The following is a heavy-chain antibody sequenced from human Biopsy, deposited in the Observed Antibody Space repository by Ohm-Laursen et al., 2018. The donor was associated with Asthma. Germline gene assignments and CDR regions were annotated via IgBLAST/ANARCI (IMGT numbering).Heavy chain of an antibody. V-gene: IGHV2-70*04. CDR1: GFSLSSSGAN. D-gene: IGHD1-14*01. Sequence: PTQTLTLTRSFSGFSLSSSGANVNWIRHPPGKALEWLARIDWEEDKFYSTSLRTRLTISKGSSEDQVVLTMTNMGPVDTATYYCTRHNDYWGPGILVTVSS. J-gene: IGHJ4*02. CDR2: IDWEEDK. CDR3: TRHNDY.